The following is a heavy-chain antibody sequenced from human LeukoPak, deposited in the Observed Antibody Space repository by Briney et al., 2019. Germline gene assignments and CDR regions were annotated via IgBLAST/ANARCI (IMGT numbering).Heavy chain of an antibody. CDR1: GGSISSGGYS. J-gene: IGHJ5*02. CDR2: IYHSGST. D-gene: IGHD5-12*01. CDR3: ARAPGATSWFGP. Sequence: SETLSLTCAVSGGSISSGGYSWSWIRQRPGKGLEWIGYIYHSGSTYYNPSLKSRVTISVDRSKNQFSLKLSSVTAADTAVYYCARAPGATSWFGPWGQGTLVTVSS. V-gene: IGHV4-30-2*01.